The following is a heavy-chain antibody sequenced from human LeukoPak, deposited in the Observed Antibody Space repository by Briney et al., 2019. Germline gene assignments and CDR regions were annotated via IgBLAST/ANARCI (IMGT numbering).Heavy chain of an antibody. D-gene: IGHD2-8*01. CDR3: ARKIYCTNGVCDYYYYGMDV. Sequence: SVKVSCKASGGTFSSYAISWVRQAPGQGLEWMGRIIPILGIANYAQKFQGRVTTTADKSTSTAYMELSSLRSEDTAVYYCARKIYCTNGVCDYYYYGMDVWGQGTTVTVSS. CDR2: IIPILGIA. CDR1: GGTFSSYA. J-gene: IGHJ6*02. V-gene: IGHV1-69*04.